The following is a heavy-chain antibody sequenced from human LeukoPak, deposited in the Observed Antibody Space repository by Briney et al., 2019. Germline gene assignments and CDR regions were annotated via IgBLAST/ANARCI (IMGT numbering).Heavy chain of an antibody. CDR1: GFTFSDYV. J-gene: IGHJ4*02. V-gene: IGHV3-30*18. CDR3: AKVGGRSWFYFDN. CDR2: ITDDGSDK. D-gene: IGHD6-13*01. Sequence: PGGSLRLSCAASGFTFSDYVMDWVRQAPGKGLEWVAVITDDGSDKYYTDSVKGRFSISRDNSKNTLYLQMNSLRPEDTAIYYCAKVGGRSWFYFDNWGQGTVVTVSS.